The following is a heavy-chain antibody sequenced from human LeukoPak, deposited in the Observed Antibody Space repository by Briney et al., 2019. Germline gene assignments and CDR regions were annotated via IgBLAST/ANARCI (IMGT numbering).Heavy chain of an antibody. V-gene: IGHV3-23*01. Sequence: GGSLRLSCAASGFTFSSYAMSWVRQAPGKGLEWVSAISGSGGSTYYADSVKGRFTISRDNSKNTLYLQMNSLRAEDTAVYYCAKDLIGSGWYYYFDYWGQGTLVNVSS. CDR1: GFTFSSYA. D-gene: IGHD6-19*01. CDR3: AKDLIGSGWYYYFDY. J-gene: IGHJ4*02. CDR2: ISGSGGST.